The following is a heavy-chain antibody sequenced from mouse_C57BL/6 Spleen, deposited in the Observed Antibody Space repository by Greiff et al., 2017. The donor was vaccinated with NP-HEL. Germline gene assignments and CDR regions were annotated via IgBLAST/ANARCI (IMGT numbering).Heavy chain of an antibody. CDR3: AREVYYGKEGYAMDY. CDR2: IYPRDGST. V-gene: IGHV1-78*01. CDR1: GYTFTDHT. D-gene: IGHD2-1*01. Sequence: QVQLQQSDAELVKPGASVKISCKVSGYTFTDHTIHWMKQRPEQGLEWIGYIYPRDGSTKYNEKFKGKATLTADKSSSTAYMQLNSLTSEDSAVYFCAREVYYGKEGYAMDYWGQGTSVTVSS. J-gene: IGHJ4*01.